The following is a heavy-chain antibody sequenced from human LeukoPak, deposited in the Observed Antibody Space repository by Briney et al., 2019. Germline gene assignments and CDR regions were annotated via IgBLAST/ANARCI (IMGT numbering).Heavy chain of an antibody. V-gene: IGHV1-69*04. J-gene: IGHJ5*02. CDR3: ARTPGGNSRAWFDP. Sequence: SVKVSCKASGGTFSSYAISWVRQAPGQGFEWMGRIIPILGIANYAQKFQGRVTITADKSTSTAYMELSSLRSEDTAVYYCARTPGGNSRAWFDPWGQGTLVTVSS. D-gene: IGHD4-23*01. CDR2: IIPILGIA. CDR1: GGTFSSYA.